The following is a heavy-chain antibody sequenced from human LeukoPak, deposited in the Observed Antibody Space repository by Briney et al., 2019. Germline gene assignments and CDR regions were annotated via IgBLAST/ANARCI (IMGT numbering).Heavy chain of an antibody. J-gene: IGHJ4*02. V-gene: IGHV3-21*01. CDR1: GFTFSSYS. CDR2: ISSSSSYI. Sequence: GGSLRLSCAASGFTFSSYSMNWVRQAPGKGLEWVSSISSSSSYIYYADSVKGRFTISRDNAKNSLYLQMNSLRAEDTAVYYCASRQVGATPDDYWGQGTLVTVSS. D-gene: IGHD1-26*01. CDR3: ASRQVGATPDDY.